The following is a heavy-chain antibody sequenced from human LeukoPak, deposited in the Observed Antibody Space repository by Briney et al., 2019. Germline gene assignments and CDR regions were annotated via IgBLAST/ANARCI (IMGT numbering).Heavy chain of an antibody. CDR1: GGSISGHY. V-gene: IGHV4-4*07. J-gene: IGHJ4*02. CDR3: ARGRNNYGGNSEIEY. D-gene: IGHD4-23*01. Sequence: NPSETLSLTCTVSGGSISGHYWSWIRQPAGKGLEWIGRIYTTSGSTNYNPSLKSRVTVSMDTSKNQFSLNLSSVTAADTAVYYCARGRNNYGGNSEIEYWGQGTLVTVSS. CDR2: IYTTSGST.